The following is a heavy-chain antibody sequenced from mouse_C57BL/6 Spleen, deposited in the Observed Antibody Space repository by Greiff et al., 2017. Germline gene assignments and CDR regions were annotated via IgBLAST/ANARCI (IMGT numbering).Heavy chain of an antibody. J-gene: IGHJ4*01. CDR1: GYTFTSYW. CDR2: IDPSDSYT. CDR3: ARQLRPLYAMDY. Sequence: QVQLQQPGAELVMPGASVKLSCKASGYTFTSYWMHWVKQRPGQGLEWIGEIDPSDSYTNYNQKFKGKSTLTVDKSSTTAYMQRSSLTSEDSAVYYCARQLRPLYAMDYWGQGTSVTVSS. V-gene: IGHV1-69*01. D-gene: IGHD3-2*02.